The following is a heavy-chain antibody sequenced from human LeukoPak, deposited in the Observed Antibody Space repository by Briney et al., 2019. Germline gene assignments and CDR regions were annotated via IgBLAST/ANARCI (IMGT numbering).Heavy chain of an antibody. J-gene: IGHJ4*02. Sequence: GSLRLSCAASGFTFSSYAMHWARQAPGKGLEWVAVISYDGSNKYYADSVKGRFTISRDNSKNTLYLQMNSLRAEDTAVYYCARDAWNDFGYYFDYWGQGTLVTVSS. CDR1: GFTFSSYA. V-gene: IGHV3-30*04. D-gene: IGHD1-1*01. CDR2: ISYDGSNK. CDR3: ARDAWNDFGYYFDY.